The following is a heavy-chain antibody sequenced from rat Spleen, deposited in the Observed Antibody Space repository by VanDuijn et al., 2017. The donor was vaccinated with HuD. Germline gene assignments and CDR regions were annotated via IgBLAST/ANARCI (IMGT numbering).Heavy chain of an antibody. D-gene: IGHD1-2*01. J-gene: IGHJ2*01. CDR2: INYDDSTT. V-gene: IGHV5-29*01. CDR1: GFTFSDYY. CDR3: ARHDYSRPFDY. Sequence: EVQLVESDGDLVQPGRSLKLSCAASGFTFSDYYMAWVRQAPTKGLEWVATINYDDSTTYYRDSVKGRFTISRDNAKNTQYLQMDSLRSEDTATYYCARHDYSRPFDYWGQGVMVTVSS.